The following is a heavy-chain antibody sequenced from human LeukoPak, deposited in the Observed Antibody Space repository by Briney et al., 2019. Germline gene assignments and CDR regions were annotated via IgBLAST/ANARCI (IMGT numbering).Heavy chain of an antibody. J-gene: IGHJ4*02. D-gene: IGHD3-22*01. CDR3: ARAGRDSSGYYLLDY. V-gene: IGHV4-39*07. CDR1: GGSISSSSYY. Sequence: SETLSLTCTVSGGSISSSSYYWGWIRQPPGKGLEWIGSIHYSGSTNYNPSLKSRVTISVDTSKNQFSLKLSSVTAADTAVYYCARAGRDSSGYYLLDYWGQGTLVTVSS. CDR2: IHYSGST.